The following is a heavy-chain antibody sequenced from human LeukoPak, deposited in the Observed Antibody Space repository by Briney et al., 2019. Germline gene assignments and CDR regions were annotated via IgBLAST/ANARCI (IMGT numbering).Heavy chain of an antibody. V-gene: IGHV4-59*01. CDR2: IYYSGST. J-gene: IGHJ3*02. CDR3: AGYCSSTSCSRPNAFDI. D-gene: IGHD2-2*01. Sequence: PSETLSLTCTVSGGSISNKYWSWIRQPPGKGLEWIGYIYYSGSTNYNPSLKSRVTILVDTSKNQFSLKLSSVTAADTAVYYCAGYCSSTSCSRPNAFDIWGQGTMVTVSS. CDR1: GGSISNKY.